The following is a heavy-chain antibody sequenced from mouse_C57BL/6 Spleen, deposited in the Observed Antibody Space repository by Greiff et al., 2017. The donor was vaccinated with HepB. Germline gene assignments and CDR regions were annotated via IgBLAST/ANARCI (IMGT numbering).Heavy chain of an antibody. CDR2: IYPGDGDT. Sequence: VQRVESGPELVKPGASVKISCKASGYAFSSSWMNWVKQRPGKGLEWIGRIYPGDGDTNYNGKFKGKATLTADKSSSTAYMQLSSLTSEDSAVYFCARRTGYWYFDVWGTGTTVTVSS. J-gene: IGHJ1*03. CDR3: ARRTGYWYFDV. V-gene: IGHV1-82*01. CDR1: GYAFSSSW.